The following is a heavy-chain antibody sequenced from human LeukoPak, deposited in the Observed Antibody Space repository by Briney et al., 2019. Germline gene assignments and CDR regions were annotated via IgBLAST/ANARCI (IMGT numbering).Heavy chain of an antibody. Sequence: SETLSLTCAVYGGSFSGYYWSWIRQPPGKGLEWIGEINHSGSTNYNPSLKSRVTISVDTSKNQFSLKLSSVTAADTAVYYCASRIAAAGTAVWFDPWGQGTLVTVSS. V-gene: IGHV4-34*01. CDR3: ASRIAAAGTAVWFDP. CDR2: INHSGST. D-gene: IGHD6-13*01. J-gene: IGHJ5*02. CDR1: GGSFSGYY.